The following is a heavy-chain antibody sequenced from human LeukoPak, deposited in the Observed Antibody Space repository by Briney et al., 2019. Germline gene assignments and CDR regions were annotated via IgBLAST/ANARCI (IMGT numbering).Heavy chain of an antibody. CDR3: ARDSRAVAGPPNPFFGY. D-gene: IGHD6-19*01. CDR1: GFTFSSYA. CDR2: ISYDGSNK. J-gene: IGHJ4*02. V-gene: IGHV3-30-3*01. Sequence: GRSLRLSCAASGFTFSSYAMHWVRQAPGKGLEWVAVISYDGSNKYYADSVKGRFTISRDNSKNTLYLQMNSLRVEDTAVYYCARDSRAVAGPPNPFFGYWGQGTLVTVSS.